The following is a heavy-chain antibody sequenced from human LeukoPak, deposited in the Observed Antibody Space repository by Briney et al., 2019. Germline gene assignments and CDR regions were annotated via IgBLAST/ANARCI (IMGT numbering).Heavy chain of an antibody. CDR2: ISSSSSYI. V-gene: IGHV3-21*01. J-gene: IGHJ4*02. D-gene: IGHD2-2*01. CDR3: ARELGYCSSTSCSVFDY. CDR1: GFTFSSYS. Sequence: GGSLRLSCAASGFTFSSYSMNWVRQAPGKGLEWVSSISSSSSYIYYADSVKGRFTISRDNAKNSLYLQMNSLRAKDTAVYYCARELGYCSSTSCSVFDYWGQGTLVTVSS.